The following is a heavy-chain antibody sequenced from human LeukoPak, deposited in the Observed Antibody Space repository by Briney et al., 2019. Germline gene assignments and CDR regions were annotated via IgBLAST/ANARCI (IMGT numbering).Heavy chain of an antibody. V-gene: IGHV1-8*01. CDR3: AKYYYYDSSAITD. Sequence: GASVKVSCKASGYTFTSYDMNWVRQATGQGLEWMGWMNPNSGNTGYAQKFQGRVTMTRNTSISTAYMELSSLRSEDTAVYYCAKYYYYDSSAITDWGQGTLVTVSS. CDR1: GYTFTSYD. J-gene: IGHJ4*02. D-gene: IGHD3-22*01. CDR2: MNPNSGNT.